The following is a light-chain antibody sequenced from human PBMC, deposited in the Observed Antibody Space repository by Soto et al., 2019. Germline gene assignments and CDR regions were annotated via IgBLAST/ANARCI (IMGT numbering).Light chain of an antibody. J-gene: IGKJ5*01. V-gene: IGKV3-20*01. CDR1: QSVSSSY. CDR2: GAS. CDR3: QQYGSSPPVT. Sequence: EIVLTQSPGTLSLSPGKRATLSCRASQSVSSSYLAWYQQKPGQAPRLLIYGASGRATGIPDRFSGSGSGTDFTLTISRLEAEDFAGYYCQQYGSSPPVTFGQGTRLEIK.